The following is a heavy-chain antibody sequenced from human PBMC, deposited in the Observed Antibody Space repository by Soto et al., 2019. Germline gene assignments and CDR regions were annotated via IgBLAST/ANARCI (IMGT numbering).Heavy chain of an antibody. D-gene: IGHD6-13*01. CDR1: GFTFSSYG. CDR3: AKDLIAAAGTLLGY. Sequence: PGGSLRLSCAASGFTFSSYGMHWVRQAPGKGLEWVAVISYDGSNKYYADSVKGRFTISRDNSKNTLYLQMNSLRAEDTAVYYCAKDLIAAAGTLLGYWGQGTLVTVS. CDR2: ISYDGSNK. V-gene: IGHV3-30*18. J-gene: IGHJ4*02.